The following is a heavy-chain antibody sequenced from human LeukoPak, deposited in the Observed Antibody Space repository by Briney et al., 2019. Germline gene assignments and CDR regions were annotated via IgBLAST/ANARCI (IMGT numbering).Heavy chain of an antibody. CDR3: AMTYYDFWSGYYSLAFDI. D-gene: IGHD3-3*01. CDR2: IIPIFGTA. V-gene: IGHV1-69*05. Sequence: SVKVSCKASGGTFSSYAISWVRQAPGQGREWTGGIIPIFGTANYAQKFQGRVTITTNESTNTAYMELSSLRSEDTAVYYCAMTYYDFWSGYYSLAFDIWGQGTMVTVSS. CDR1: GGTFSSYA. J-gene: IGHJ3*02.